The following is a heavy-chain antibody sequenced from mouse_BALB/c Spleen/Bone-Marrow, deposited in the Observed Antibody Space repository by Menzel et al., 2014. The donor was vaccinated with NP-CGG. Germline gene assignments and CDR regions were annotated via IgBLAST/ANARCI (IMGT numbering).Heavy chain of an antibody. CDR1: GFTFSSYT. J-gene: IGHJ2*01. V-gene: IGHV5-9*03. CDR2: ISSGGGNT. CDR3: ARAYYRYPFDY. D-gene: IGHD2-14*01. Sequence: EVKLMESGGGSVKPGGSLKLSCAASGFTFSSYTMSWVRQTPEKRLEWVATISSGGGNTYYPDSMKGRFTISRDNAKNNLYLQMSSLRSEDTALYYCARAYYRYPFDYWGQGTTLTVSS.